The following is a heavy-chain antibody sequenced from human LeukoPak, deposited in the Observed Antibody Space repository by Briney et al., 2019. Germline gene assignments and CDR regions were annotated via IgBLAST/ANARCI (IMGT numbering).Heavy chain of an antibody. J-gene: IGHJ4*02. Sequence: GASVKVSCKASGYTFTGYYMHWVRQAPGQGLEWMGWINPKSGGTNYAQKFQGRVTMTRDTSISTAYMELSGLRSDDTAVYYCAREYSSSSGRLFDYWGPGTLVNVSS. D-gene: IGHD6-6*01. V-gene: IGHV1-2*02. CDR1: GYTFTGYY. CDR2: INPKSGGT. CDR3: AREYSSSSGRLFDY.